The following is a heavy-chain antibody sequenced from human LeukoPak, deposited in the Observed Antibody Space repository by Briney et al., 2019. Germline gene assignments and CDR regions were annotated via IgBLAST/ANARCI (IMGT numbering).Heavy chain of an antibody. CDR2: ISAYNGNT. V-gene: IGHV1-18*01. CDR3: ARDHWFGEALGPPNYYFDY. D-gene: IGHD3-10*01. J-gene: IGHJ4*02. Sequence: ASVKVSCKASGYTFTSYGISWVRQAPGQGLEWMGWISAYNGNTNYAQKLQGRVTMTTDTSTSTAYMELRSLRSDDTAVYYCARDHWFGEALGPPNYYFDYWGQGTLVTVSS. CDR1: GYTFTSYG.